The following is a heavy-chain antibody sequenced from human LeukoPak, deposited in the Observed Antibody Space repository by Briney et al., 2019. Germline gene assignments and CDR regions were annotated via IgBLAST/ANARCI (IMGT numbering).Heavy chain of an antibody. Sequence: GGSLRLSCVVSGLTFSDYAMHWVRQAPGKGLEWVSLITRDGGSTFYADSVKGRFTISRDKSKNSLYLQMNSLRIEDTALYYCATERLKYFDYWGQGTLVTVSS. CDR1: GLTFSDYA. J-gene: IGHJ4*02. CDR2: ITRDGGST. CDR3: ATERLKYFDY. V-gene: IGHV3-43*01.